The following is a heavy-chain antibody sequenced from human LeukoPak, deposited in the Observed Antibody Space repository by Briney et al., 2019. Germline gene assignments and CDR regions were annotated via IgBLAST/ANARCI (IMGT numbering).Heavy chain of an antibody. CDR2: ISYDGSNK. Sequence: GGSLRLSCAASGFTFSSYAMHWVRQAPGKGLEWVAVISYDGSNKYYADSVKGRFTISRDNSKNTLYLQMNSLRAGDTAVYYCAKDYSGSYYLDPWGQGTLVTVSS. V-gene: IGHV3-30-3*01. CDR1: GFTFSSYA. J-gene: IGHJ5*02. CDR3: AKDYSGSYYLDP. D-gene: IGHD1-26*01.